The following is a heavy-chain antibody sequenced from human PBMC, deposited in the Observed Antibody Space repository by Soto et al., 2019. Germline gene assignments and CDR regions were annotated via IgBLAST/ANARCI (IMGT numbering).Heavy chain of an antibody. V-gene: IGHV3-30-3*01. CDR1: GFTFSSYA. J-gene: IGHJ4*02. CDR3: ARDRGGSYSPDY. CDR2: ISYDGSNK. Sequence: QVQLVESGGGVVQPGRSLRLSCAASGFTFSSYAMHWVRQAPGKGLEWVAVISYDGSNKYYADSVKGRFTISRDNSKNTLYLQMNSLRAEDTAVYYCARDRGGSYSPDYWGQGTLVTVSS. D-gene: IGHD1-26*01.